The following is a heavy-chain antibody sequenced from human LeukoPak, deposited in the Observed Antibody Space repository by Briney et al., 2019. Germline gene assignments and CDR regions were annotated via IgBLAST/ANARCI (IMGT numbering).Heavy chain of an antibody. CDR2: ISGSGGST. V-gene: IGHV3-23*01. Sequence: SGGSLRLSCAASGFTFSSYAMSWVRQAPGKGLEWVSAISGSGGSTYYADSVKGRFTISRDKSKNTLYLQMNSLRAEDTAVYYCAKDRLVRRWLQLVLDYWGQGTLVTVSS. CDR3: AKDRLVRRWLQLVLDY. D-gene: IGHD5-24*01. J-gene: IGHJ4*02. CDR1: GFTFSSYA.